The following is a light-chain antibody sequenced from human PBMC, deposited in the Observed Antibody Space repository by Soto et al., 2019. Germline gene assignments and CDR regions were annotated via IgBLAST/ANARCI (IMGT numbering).Light chain of an antibody. Sequence: QSVLTQPPSASGSPGQSVAFSCTGTSSDVGGYNYVSWYQQNPGKAPKLMNYEVTKRPSGVPDRFSGTNSGNTASLTVSGLQAEDEADYYCSSDGGSSNVVGSGTKVTV. V-gene: IGLV2-8*01. CDR1: SSDVGGYNY. J-gene: IGLJ1*01. CDR3: SSDGGSSNV. CDR2: EVT.